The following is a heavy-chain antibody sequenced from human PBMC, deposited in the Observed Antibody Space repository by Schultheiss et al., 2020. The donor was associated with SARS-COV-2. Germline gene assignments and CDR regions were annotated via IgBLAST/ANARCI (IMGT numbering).Heavy chain of an antibody. D-gene: IGHD6-19*01. J-gene: IGHJ5*02. Sequence: SQTLSLTCTVSGGSISSGDYYWSWIRQPPGKGLEWIGYIYYSGSTYYNPSLKSRVTISVDTSKNQFSLKLSSVTAADTAVYYCARDQPPIAVAGLYWFDPWGQGTLVTVSS. V-gene: IGHV4-30-4*01. CDR2: IYYSGST. CDR1: GGSISSGDYY. CDR3: ARDQPPIAVAGLYWFDP.